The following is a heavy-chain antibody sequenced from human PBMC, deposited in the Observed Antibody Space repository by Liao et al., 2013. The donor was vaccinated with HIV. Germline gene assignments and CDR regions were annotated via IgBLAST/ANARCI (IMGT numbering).Heavy chain of an antibody. CDR1: GDSISSGSYY. D-gene: IGHD3-22*01. V-gene: IGHV4-30-4*08. Sequence: QVQLQESGPGLVKPSQTLSLTCTVSGDSISSGSYYWSWIRQPAGKGLEWIGYIYYSGSTYYNPSLKGRVTISIDTSRNKFSLNLHSVTVADTAVYYCARVDRAPNFFDHWGQGSLVIVSS. CDR2: IYYSGST. J-gene: IGHJ4*02. CDR3: ARVDRAPNFFDH.